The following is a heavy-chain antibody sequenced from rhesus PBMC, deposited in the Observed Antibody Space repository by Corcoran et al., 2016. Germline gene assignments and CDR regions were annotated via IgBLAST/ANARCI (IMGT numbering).Heavy chain of an antibody. J-gene: IGHJ4*01. CDR2: ISYSGST. D-gene: IGHD5-24*01. Sequence: QLQLQESGQGLVKPSENLSLICAVAGYAISSGDGWSWTRQPPGKGLEWNWYISYSGSTSYDPSLKSWVTNSRDTSKNRFALKLSSVTAADTAVYYCARGSAGTVLFDYWGQGVLVTVSS. CDR3: ARGSAGTVLFDY. CDR1: GYAISSGDG. V-gene: IGHV4-122*02.